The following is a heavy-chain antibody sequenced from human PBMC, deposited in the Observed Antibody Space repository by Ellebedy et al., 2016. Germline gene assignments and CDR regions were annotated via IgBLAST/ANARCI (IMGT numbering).Heavy chain of an antibody. CDR3: ARDRRQSTSWYWAGFDY. J-gene: IGHJ4*02. D-gene: IGHD2-2*01. CDR1: GFTFSDYP. CDR2: ISYDGSTK. Sequence: GGSLRLSCAASGFTFSDYPMHWVRQAPGKGLEWVAVISYDGSTKDCADSVKGRCTISRDNSKYTLYLQMNSLTVDDTALYYCARDRRQSTSWYWAGFDYWGQGNLVTVSS. V-gene: IGHV3-30*04.